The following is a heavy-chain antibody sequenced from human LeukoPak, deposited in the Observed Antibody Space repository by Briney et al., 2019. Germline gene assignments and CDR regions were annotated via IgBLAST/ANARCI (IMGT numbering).Heavy chain of an antibody. Sequence: SETLSLTCTVSGGSISSGSYYWSWIRRPAGKGLEWIGRIYTSGSTNLNPSRKSRATISVNTSKNQFSLKLSPVTAADTAVYYCARGAERSSWYGRGYYFAYCGEGTLVTVSS. CDR1: GGSISSGSYY. CDR3: ARGAERSSWYGRGYYFAY. V-gene: IGHV4-61*02. D-gene: IGHD6-13*01. CDR2: IYTSGST. J-gene: IGHJ4*02.